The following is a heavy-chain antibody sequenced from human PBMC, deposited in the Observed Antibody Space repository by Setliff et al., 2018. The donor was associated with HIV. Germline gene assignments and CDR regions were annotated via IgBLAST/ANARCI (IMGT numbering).Heavy chain of an antibody. CDR1: GGSINSTSYY. CDR2: IYHTGST. CDR3: ARLPYSSGWYDAFDI. Sequence: SETLSLTCTVSGGSINSTSYYWGWIRQPPGNGLEWIGSIYHTGSTYYKPSLKSRVTISVDTSKNQFSLRLSSVTAADTAVYYCARLPYSSGWYDAFDIWGQGTMVTVSS. J-gene: IGHJ3*02. D-gene: IGHD6-19*01. V-gene: IGHV4-39*01.